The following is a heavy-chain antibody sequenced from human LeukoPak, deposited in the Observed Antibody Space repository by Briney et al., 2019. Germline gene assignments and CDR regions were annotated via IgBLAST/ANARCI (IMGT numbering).Heavy chain of an antibody. CDR3: AREMKLLWFGELYYYYMDV. D-gene: IGHD3-10*01. Sequence: ASVKVSCKASGYTFTSHYMHWVRQAPGQGLEWMGIINPSGGSTSYAQKFQGRVTMTRDMSTSTVYMELSSLRSEDTAVYYCAREMKLLWFGELYYYYMDVWGKGTTVTVSS. J-gene: IGHJ6*03. V-gene: IGHV1-46*01. CDR1: GYTFTSHY. CDR2: INPSGGST.